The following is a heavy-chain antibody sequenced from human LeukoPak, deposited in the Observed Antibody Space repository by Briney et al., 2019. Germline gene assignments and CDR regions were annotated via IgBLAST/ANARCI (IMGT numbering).Heavy chain of an antibody. CDR3: ARDRRSGWYGAHDY. CDR1: AGSISSYY. CDR2: IYYSGTP. J-gene: IGHJ4*02. D-gene: IGHD6-19*01. V-gene: IGHV4-59*01. Sequence: SETLSLTCTVSAGSISSYYWSWIRQPPGKGLEWIGYIYYSGTPNYNPSLESRVTISIDTSKNQFPLKLSSVTDADTAVYYCARDRRSGWYGAHDYWGQGTLVTVSS.